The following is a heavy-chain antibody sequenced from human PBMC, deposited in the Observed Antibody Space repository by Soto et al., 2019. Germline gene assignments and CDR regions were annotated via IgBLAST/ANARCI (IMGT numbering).Heavy chain of an antibody. Sequence: GEYLKLSWDGVGYSLEQCWIAWVGQLPGKGPEWMGTIYPGDSDMRYSPSFRGQVTMSVNKSINTAYLQWGSLTASDTAKYYCLWLSPRSWSGFDYWGQGTLVTVSS. D-gene: IGHD3-3*01. J-gene: IGHJ4*02. CDR2: IYPGDSDM. CDR1: GYSLEQCW. V-gene: IGHV5-51*01. CDR3: LWLSPRSWSGFDY.